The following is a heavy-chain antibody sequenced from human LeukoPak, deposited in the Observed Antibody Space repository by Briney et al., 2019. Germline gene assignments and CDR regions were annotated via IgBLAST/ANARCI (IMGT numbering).Heavy chain of an antibody. CDR3: ATPSSGYYADSFQY. D-gene: IGHD3-22*01. J-gene: IGHJ1*01. CDR1: GYTLTELS. V-gene: IGHV1-24*01. CDR2: FDPEDGET. Sequence: GASVKVSCKVSGYTLTELSMHWVRQAPGKGLEWMGGFDPEDGETIYAQKFQGRVTMTEDTSTDTAYMEVISLRSEDTAVYYCATPSSGYYADSFQYWGQGTLVTVSS.